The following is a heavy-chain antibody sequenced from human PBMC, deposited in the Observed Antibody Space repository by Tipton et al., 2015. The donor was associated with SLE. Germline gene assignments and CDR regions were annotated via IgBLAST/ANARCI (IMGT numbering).Heavy chain of an antibody. CDR2: IRYDAYDGSEK. CDR1: GFTFSSYA. J-gene: IGHJ6*02. D-gene: IGHD6-13*01. Sequence: SLRLSCAASGFTFSSYAMSWVRQAPGKGLEWVAFIRYDAYDGSEKYYADSVKGRFTISRDNYRNTLFLQMSSLRAEDTAVYYCAKVTHSSNMGTFHGMDVWGQGTTVTVSS. V-gene: IGHV3-30*02. CDR3: AKVTHSSNMGTFHGMDV.